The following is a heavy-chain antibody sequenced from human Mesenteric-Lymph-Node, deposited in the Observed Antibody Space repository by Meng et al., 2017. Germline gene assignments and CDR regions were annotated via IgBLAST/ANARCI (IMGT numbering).Heavy chain of an antibody. CDR1: GGTFSSYT. Sequence: SVKVSCKASGGTFSSYTISWVRQAPGQGLEWMGRIIPILGIANYAQKFQGKVTITADKSTSTAYMELSSLRSEDTAVYYCARVYYYDSSGGYYFDYWGQGTLVTVSS. CDR3: ARVYYYDSSGGYYFDY. D-gene: IGHD3-22*01. CDR2: IIPILGIA. V-gene: IGHV1-69*02. J-gene: IGHJ4*02.